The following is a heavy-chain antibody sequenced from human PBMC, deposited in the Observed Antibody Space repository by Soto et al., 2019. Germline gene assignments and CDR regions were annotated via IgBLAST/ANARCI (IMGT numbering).Heavy chain of an antibody. D-gene: IGHD3-9*01. Sequence: QVQLQESGPGLVKPSETLSLTCTVSGGSINSYYWSWIRQPPGKGLEWIGYIYYSGSTNSNPSLKSRVTLSLATSKNQFSLKLSSVTAADTAVYYCARDTLTGRYGMDVWGQGTTVTVSS. CDR3: ARDTLTGRYGMDV. J-gene: IGHJ6*02. CDR1: GGSINSYY. CDR2: IYYSGST. V-gene: IGHV4-59*12.